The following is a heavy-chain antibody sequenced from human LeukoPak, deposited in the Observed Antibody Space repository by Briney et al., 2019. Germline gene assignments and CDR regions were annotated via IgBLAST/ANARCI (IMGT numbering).Heavy chain of an antibody. CDR2: IYHSGST. V-gene: IGHV4-30-2*01. J-gene: IGHJ4*02. Sequence: PSQTLSLTCTVSGGSISSGGYYWSWIRQPPGKGLEWIGYIYHSGSTYYNPSLKSRVTISVDRSKNQFSLKLSSVTAADTAVYYCARAGYSSGWYYFDYWGQGTLVTVSS. CDR1: GGSISSGGYY. CDR3: ARAGYSSGWYYFDY. D-gene: IGHD6-19*01.